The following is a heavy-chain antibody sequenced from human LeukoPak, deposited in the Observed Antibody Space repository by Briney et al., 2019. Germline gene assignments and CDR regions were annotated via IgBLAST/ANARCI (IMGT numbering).Heavy chain of an antibody. CDR2: VLRLQTVRT. Sequence: SETLSLTCTVSDSSITSTYYWAWFRQPPGKGLEWIATVLRLQTVRTFNNPSLESRVTMSLDPSQSQFSLNLTSVTAADTALYFCARVLHAPYLIDSWGQGTLVTVSS. CDR1: DSSITSTYY. V-gene: IGHV4-38-2*02. J-gene: IGHJ4*02. D-gene: IGHD2-8*01. CDR3: ARVLHAPYLIDS.